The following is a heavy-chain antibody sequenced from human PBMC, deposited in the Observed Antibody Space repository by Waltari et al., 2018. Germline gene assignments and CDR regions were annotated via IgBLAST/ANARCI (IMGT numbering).Heavy chain of an antibody. CDR1: GYTFTSYA. J-gene: IGHJ5*02. CDR3: AKADNKWELLWFDS. D-gene: IGHD3-10*01. Sequence: QVQLVQSGAEVKKPGASVKVSCKASGYTFTSYAMHWVRQAPGQRLEWMGWMNPNSGNTDYAQKFQGRVTMTRNTSISTAYMELSSLRSEDTAVYYCAKADNKWELLWFDSWGQGNLVIVSS. CDR2: MNPNSGNT. V-gene: IGHV1-8*02.